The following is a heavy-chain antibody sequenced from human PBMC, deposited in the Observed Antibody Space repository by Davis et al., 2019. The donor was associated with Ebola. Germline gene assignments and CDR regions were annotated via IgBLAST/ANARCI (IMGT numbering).Heavy chain of an antibody. Sequence: HTGGSLRLSCAASQFTLATYWMHWVRHAPGKGLTWVSRMSSDGHRINYADSVQGRFTISRDNAKNSLYLQMNSLRAEDTAVCYCARDERRWLRYGMDVWGKGTTVTVSS. CDR2: MSSDGHRI. D-gene: IGHD5-24*01. CDR3: ARDERRWLRYGMDV. J-gene: IGHJ6*04. V-gene: IGHV3-74*01. CDR1: QFTLATYW.